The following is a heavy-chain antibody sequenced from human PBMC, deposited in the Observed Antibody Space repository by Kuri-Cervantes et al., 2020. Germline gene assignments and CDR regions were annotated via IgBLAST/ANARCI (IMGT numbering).Heavy chain of an antibody. CDR3: ARDAPYYEAYYFDY. V-gene: IGHV3-48*02. D-gene: IGHD3-3*01. CDR2: ISIGSSTT. J-gene: IGHJ4*02. Sequence: GGSLRLSCAASGFTFSNAWMSWVRQAPGKGLEWVSYISIGSSTTRYADSVKGRFTISRDNAKNSLYLQMDSLRDEDTAVYYCARDAPYYEAYYFDYWGQGTLVTVSS. CDR1: GFTFSNAW.